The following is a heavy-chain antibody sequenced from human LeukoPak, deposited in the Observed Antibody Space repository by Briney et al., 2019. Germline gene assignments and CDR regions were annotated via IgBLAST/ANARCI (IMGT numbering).Heavy chain of an antibody. D-gene: IGHD3-10*01. CDR2: IYHSGST. CDR1: GGSISSGGYS. CDR3: ASGRSVPWFGELDFLAIKGAFDI. Sequence: SQTLSLTCAVSGGSISSGGYSWSWIRQPPGKGLEWIGYIYHSGSTYYNPSLKSRVTISVDRSKNQFSLKLSSVTAANTAVYYCASGRSVPWFGELDFLAIKGAFDIWGQGTMVTVSS. J-gene: IGHJ3*02. V-gene: IGHV4-30-2*01.